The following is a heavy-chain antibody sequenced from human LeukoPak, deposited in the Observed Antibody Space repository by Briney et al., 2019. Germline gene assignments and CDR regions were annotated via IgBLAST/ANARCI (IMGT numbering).Heavy chain of an antibody. CDR3: ARSPMILARRDFYYMDV. V-gene: IGHV4-39*01. D-gene: IGHD3-22*01. CDR2: FYYSGST. Sequence: SETLSLTCSVSGGSISSGSYYWGWIRQPPGKGLEWIGSFYYSGSTFYNSSLKTRVTISADTSKNQFSLKLSSVTAADTAVYFCARSPMILARRDFYYMDVWGKGTTVTISS. CDR1: GGSISSGSYY. J-gene: IGHJ6*03.